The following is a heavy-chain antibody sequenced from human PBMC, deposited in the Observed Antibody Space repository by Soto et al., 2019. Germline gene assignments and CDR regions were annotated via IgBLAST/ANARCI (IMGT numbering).Heavy chain of an antibody. J-gene: IGHJ6*02. V-gene: IGHV3-23*01. CDR3: AKRGLSGSMVRGVESKTSFYYYYYGMDV. D-gene: IGHD3-10*01. CDR2: ISGSGGST. Sequence: GGSLRLSCAASGFTFSSYAMSWVRQAPGKGLEWVSAISGSGGSTYYADSVKGRFTISRDNSKNTLYLQMNSLRAEDTAVYYCAKRGLSGSMVRGVESKTSFYYYYYGMDVWGQGTTVTVSS. CDR1: GFTFSSYA.